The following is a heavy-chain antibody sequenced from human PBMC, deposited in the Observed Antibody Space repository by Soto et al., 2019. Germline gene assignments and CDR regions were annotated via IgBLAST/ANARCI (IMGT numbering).Heavy chain of an antibody. CDR1: GDSVSSNSAA. CDR3: ARGGGYSSGWYPDY. Sequence: QVQLQQSGPGLVKPSQTLSLTCAISGDSVSSNSAAWNWIRQSPSRGLEWLGRTYYRSKWYNDYSVSGKSRITINPDTTKNPFSLQLNSVTPEDTAVYYCARGGGYSSGWYPDYWGQGTLVTVSS. CDR2: TYYRSKWYN. J-gene: IGHJ4*02. V-gene: IGHV6-1*01. D-gene: IGHD6-19*01.